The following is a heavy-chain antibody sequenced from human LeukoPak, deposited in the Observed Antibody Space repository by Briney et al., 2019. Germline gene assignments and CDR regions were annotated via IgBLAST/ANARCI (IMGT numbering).Heavy chain of an antibody. V-gene: IGHV4-30-4*01. CDR1: GGSISSGDYY. CDR2: IYYSGST. CDR3: ARDAPYYGSGSYYNVNAFDI. Sequence: SETLSLTCTVSGGSISSGDYYWSWIRQPPGKGLEWIGYIYYSGSTYYNPSLKSRVTISVDTSKNQFSLKMSSVTAADTAVYYCARDAPYYGSGSYYNVNAFDIWGQGTMVTVSS. J-gene: IGHJ3*02. D-gene: IGHD3-10*01.